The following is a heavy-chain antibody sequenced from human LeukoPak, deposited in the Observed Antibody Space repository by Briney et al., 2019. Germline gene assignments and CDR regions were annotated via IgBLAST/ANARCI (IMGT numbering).Heavy chain of an antibody. CDR3: AREDWQLDYYYYMDV. J-gene: IGHJ6*03. CDR2: IYYSGST. D-gene: IGHD6-6*01. CDR1: GGSISSYY. V-gene: IGHV4-59*12. Sequence: SGTLSLTCTVSGGSISSYYWSWIRQPPGKGLEWIGYIYYSGSTNYNPSLKSRVTISVDTSKNQFSLKLSSVTAADTAVYYCAREDWQLDYYYYMDVWGKGTTVTVSS.